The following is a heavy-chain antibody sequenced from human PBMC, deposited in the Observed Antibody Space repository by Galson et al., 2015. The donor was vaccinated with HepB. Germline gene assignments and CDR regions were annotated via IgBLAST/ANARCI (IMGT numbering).Heavy chain of an antibody. Sequence: SLRLSCAASGFTFSNFWMSWVRQAPGEGLEWIGNIKPDGTEKYYADPMKGRFTIYRDNARNSVYLQIYNVRADDTAVYYCTSTSMASPGHHWGQGTLSPSPQ. CDR1: GFTFSNFW. D-gene: IGHD6-13*01. J-gene: IGHJ4*02. V-gene: IGHV3-7*03. CDR3: TSTSMASPGHH. CDR2: IKPDGTEK.